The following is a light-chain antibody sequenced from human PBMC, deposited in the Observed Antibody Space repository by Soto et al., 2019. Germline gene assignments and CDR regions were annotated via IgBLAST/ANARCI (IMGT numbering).Light chain of an antibody. CDR3: QQRSNWPLT. J-gene: IGKJ4*01. CDR2: DAS. Sequence: EIVLTQSPATLSLSPGEGATLSCRASQSVSNYLVWYQQIPGQAPRLLIYDASKRATGIPVRFSGSGSGTDFTLTLSSLEPEDFAVYYCQQRSNWPLTFGGGTKLEIK. CDR1: QSVSNY. V-gene: IGKV3-11*01.